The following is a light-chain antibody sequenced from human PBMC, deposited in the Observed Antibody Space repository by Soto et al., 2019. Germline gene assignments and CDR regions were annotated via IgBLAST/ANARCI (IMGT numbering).Light chain of an antibody. V-gene: IGKV1-27*01. J-gene: IGKJ3*01. CDR2: AAS. Sequence: DIQMTQSPTSLSASVGDRVTITCRASQGIRNFVAWYQQKPGKAPKLLIYAASTQQSGVPSRFSGSGSGTDFTLTINSLQTEDVATYSCQKYSSVPVFGHGPKEEIK. CDR1: QGIRNF. CDR3: QKYSSVPV.